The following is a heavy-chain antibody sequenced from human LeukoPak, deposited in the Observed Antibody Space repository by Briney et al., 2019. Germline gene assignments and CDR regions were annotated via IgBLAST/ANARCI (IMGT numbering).Heavy chain of an antibody. CDR2: INPNSGGT. J-gene: IGHJ4*02. CDR3: ARDRSTYASGGD. CDR1: GYTFTGYY. V-gene: IGHV1-2*02. Sequence: ASVKVSCKASGYTFTGYYMHWVRQAPRQGLEWMGWINPNSGGTNYAQKFQGRVTMTRDTSISTAYMELSRLRSDDTAVYYCARDRSTYASGGDWGQGTLVTVSS. D-gene: IGHD6-6*01.